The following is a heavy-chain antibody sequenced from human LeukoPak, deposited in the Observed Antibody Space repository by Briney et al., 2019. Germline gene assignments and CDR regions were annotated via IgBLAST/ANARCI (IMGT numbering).Heavy chain of an antibody. CDR1: GFTFSGYT. CDR2: ISYDGTSK. CDR3: ARVVYTGSGSYGGFGY. Sequence: GGSLRLSCAASGFTFSGYTMHWVRQAPGKGLEWVAIISYDGTSKYYADSVKGRFTFSRDDSKNTLYLQMNSLRVDDMAVYYCARVVYTGSGSYGGFGYWGQGTLVTVSS. J-gene: IGHJ4*02. V-gene: IGHV3-30-3*01. D-gene: IGHD3-10*01.